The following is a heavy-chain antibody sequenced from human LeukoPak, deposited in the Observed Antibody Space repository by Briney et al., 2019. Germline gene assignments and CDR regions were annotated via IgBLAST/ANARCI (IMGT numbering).Heavy chain of an antibody. CDR2: ISPNSGGT. CDR1: GYTFTGYY. V-gene: IGHV1-2*02. J-gene: IGHJ4*02. D-gene: IGHD6-19*01. CDR3: ARGGMARRIAVLNDY. Sequence: ASVKVSCKASGYTFTGYYIHWVRQAPGQGLEWMGWISPNSGGTSHAQIFRGRVTMTRDTSINTAYMELSSLRSDDTAVYYCARGGMARRIAVLNDYWGQGTLVTVSS.